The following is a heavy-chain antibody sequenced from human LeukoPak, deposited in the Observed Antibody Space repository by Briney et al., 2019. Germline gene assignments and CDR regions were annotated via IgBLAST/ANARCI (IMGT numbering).Heavy chain of an antibody. CDR3: AKGQGATTRSGFDY. D-gene: IGHD5-24*01. V-gene: IGHV3-48*01. CDR1: GFTFSSYS. CDR2: ISSSSSTI. J-gene: IGHJ4*02. Sequence: PGGSLRLSCAASGFTFSSYSMNWVRQAPGKGLEWVSYISSSSSTIYYADSVKGRFTISRDNSKNTLYLQMNSLRAEDTAVYYCAKGQGATTRSGFDYWGQGTLVTVSS.